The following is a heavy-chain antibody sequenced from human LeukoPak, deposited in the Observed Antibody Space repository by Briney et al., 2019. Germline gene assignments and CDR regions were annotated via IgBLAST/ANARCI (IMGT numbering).Heavy chain of an antibody. Sequence: SSETLSLTCTVSGGSISTSSYYWSWIRQPPGKGLEWIGEINHSGSTNYNPSLKSRVTISVDTSKNQFSLKLSSVTAADTAVYYCAKDVIRGGMVRGFYDYYMDVWGKGTTVTISS. CDR3: AKDVIRGGMVRGFYDYYMDV. CDR1: GGSISTSSYY. CDR2: INHSGST. J-gene: IGHJ6*03. D-gene: IGHD3-10*01. V-gene: IGHV4-39*07.